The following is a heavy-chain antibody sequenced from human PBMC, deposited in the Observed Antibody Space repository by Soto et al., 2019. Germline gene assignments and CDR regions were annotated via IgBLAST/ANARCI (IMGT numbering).Heavy chain of an antibody. CDR2: ISGSGGST. V-gene: IGHV3-23*01. CDR1: GFTFSSYA. D-gene: IGHD3-3*01. J-gene: IGHJ4*02. CDR3: AKDGIKGTIFGVVILGFYDY. Sequence: GGSLRLSCAASGFTFSSYAMSWVRQAPGKGLEWVSAISGSGGSTYYADSVKGRFTISRDNSKNTLYLQMNSLRAEDTAVYYCAKDGIKGTIFGVVILGFYDYWGQGTLVTVSS.